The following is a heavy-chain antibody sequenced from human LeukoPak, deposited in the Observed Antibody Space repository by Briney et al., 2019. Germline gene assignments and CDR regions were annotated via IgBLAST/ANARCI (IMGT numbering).Heavy chain of an antibody. CDR1: GGSFSGYY. J-gene: IGHJ3*02. CDR3: ARVDTSLVPDAFDI. V-gene: IGHV4-59*01. D-gene: IGHD5-18*01. CDR2: IYSSGST. Sequence: PSETLSLTCAVYGGSFSGYYWSWIRQPPGKGLEWIGYIYSSGSTNYNPSLKSRVSISADTSKNEFSLKLRSVTAADTAVYFCARVDTSLVPDAFDIWGQGSMVTVSS.